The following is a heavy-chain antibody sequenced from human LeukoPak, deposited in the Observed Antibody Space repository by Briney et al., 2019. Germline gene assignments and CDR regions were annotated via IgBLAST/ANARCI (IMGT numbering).Heavy chain of an antibody. J-gene: IGHJ4*02. V-gene: IGHV3-21*01. CDR3: ARHRIAVAGPPFDY. CDR2: ISSSSSYI. D-gene: IGHD6-19*01. Sequence: GGSPRLSCAASGFTFSSYSMNWVRQAPGKGLEWVSSISSSSSYIYYADSVKGRFTISRDNAKNSLYLQMNSLRAEDTAVYYCARHRIAVAGPPFDYWGQGTLVTVSS. CDR1: GFTFSSYS.